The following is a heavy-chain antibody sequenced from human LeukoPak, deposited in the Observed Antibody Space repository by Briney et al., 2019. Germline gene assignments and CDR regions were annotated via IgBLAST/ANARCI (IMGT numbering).Heavy chain of an antibody. Sequence: GASVKVSCKASGYTFTSYYINWVRQATGQGLEWMGWMNPNSGNTGYAQKFQGRLTMTRNTSIITAYMELSSLRSEDTAVYYCARREIGYCSGGSWYRRAYYYMDVWGKGTTVTVSS. J-gene: IGHJ6*03. V-gene: IGHV1-8*01. CDR2: MNPNSGNT. CDR3: ARREIGYCSGGSWYRRAYYYMDV. D-gene: IGHD2-15*01. CDR1: GYTFTSYY.